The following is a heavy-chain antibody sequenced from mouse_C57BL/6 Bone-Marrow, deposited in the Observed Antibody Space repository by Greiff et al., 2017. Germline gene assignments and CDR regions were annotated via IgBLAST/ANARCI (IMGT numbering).Heavy chain of an antibody. CDR3: ARGYDYDYAMDY. D-gene: IGHD2-4*01. CDR1: GYSFTDYN. CDR2: INPNYGTT. Sequence: VQLKQSGPELVKPGASVKISCKASGYSFTDYNMNWVKQSNGKSLEWIGVINPNYGTTSYNQKLKGKATLTVDQSSSTAYMQLNSLTSEASSVYYCARGYDYDYAMDYWGQGTSVTVSS. J-gene: IGHJ4*01. V-gene: IGHV1-39*01.